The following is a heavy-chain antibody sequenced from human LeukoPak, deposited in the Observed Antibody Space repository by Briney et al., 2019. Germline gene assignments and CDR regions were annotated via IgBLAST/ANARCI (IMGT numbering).Heavy chain of an antibody. D-gene: IGHD3-22*01. CDR3: ARGHGYDYYMDV. J-gene: IGHJ6*03. CDR2: ISSNGGST. CDR1: GFTFSSYA. Sequence: PGGSLRLSCAASGFTFSSYAMHWVRQAPGKGLEYVSAISSNGGSTYYANSVKGRFTISRDNSKNTLYLQMGSLRAEDMAVYYCARGHGYDYYMDVWGKGTTVTVSS. V-gene: IGHV3-64*01.